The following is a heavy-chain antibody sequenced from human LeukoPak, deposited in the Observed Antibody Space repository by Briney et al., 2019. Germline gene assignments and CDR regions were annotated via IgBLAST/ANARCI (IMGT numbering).Heavy chain of an antibody. CDR1: GFTFSSYS. CDR3: ARRRRDY. Sequence: GGSLRLSCAASGFTFSSYSMNWVRQAPGKGLEWVSYISSSSSTIYYADSVKGRFTISRDNAKNSLYLQMNSLRAEDTAVYYCARRRRDYWGQGTLVTVSS. J-gene: IGHJ4*02. V-gene: IGHV3-48*01. CDR2: ISSSSSTI.